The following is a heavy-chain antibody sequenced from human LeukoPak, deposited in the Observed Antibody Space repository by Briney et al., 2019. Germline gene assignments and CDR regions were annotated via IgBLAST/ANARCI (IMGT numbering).Heavy chain of an antibody. CDR3: ARGRYLDWLPYFFDY. CDR2: IDQDGREK. CDR1: GFTFTIYW. J-gene: IGHJ4*02. V-gene: IGHV3-7*01. Sequence: PGGSRRLSCAASGFTFTIYWMSWVRQAPGKGLEWVANIDQDGREKSFVDSVRGRFSISRDNAKNTLYLQMNSLRVEDTAVYYCARGRYLDWLPYFFDYWGQGTLVTVSS. D-gene: IGHD3-9*01.